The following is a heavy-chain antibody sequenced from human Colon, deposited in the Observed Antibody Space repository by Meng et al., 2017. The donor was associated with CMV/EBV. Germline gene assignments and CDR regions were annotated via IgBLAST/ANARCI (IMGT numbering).Heavy chain of an antibody. CDR3: ARLGVPAASIKLEYYYYGMDV. J-gene: IGHJ6*02. V-gene: IGHV5-51*01. CDR2: IYPGESDT. D-gene: IGHD2-2*01. Sequence: GESLKISCKSSGYNFPNYWIAWVRQMPGRGLEWMGIIYPGESDTRYSPSFQGHVTISADETITTAYLQWGSLKASDTAMYYCARLGVPAASIKLEYYYYGMDVWGQGTTVTVSS. CDR1: GYNFPNYW.